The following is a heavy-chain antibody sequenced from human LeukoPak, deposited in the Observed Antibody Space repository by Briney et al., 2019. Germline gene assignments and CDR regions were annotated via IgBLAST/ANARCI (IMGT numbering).Heavy chain of an antibody. CDR3: ARHELGFYSGYDRENWFDP. J-gene: IGHJ5*02. D-gene: IGHD5-12*01. CDR2: IYYSATT. V-gene: IGHV4-39*01. CDR1: GGSISSSSYY. Sequence: SETLSLTCTVSGGSISSSSYYWGWIRQPPGKGLEWIGSIYYSATTHYNPSRKSRTTIAVAPSKHQFSLKPSSVTAADPAVYYCARHELGFYSGYDRENWFDPWGQGTLVTVSS.